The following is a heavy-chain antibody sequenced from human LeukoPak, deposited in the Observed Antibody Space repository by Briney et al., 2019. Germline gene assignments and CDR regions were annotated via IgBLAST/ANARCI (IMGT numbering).Heavy chain of an antibody. CDR2: IKSKTDGGTT. J-gene: IGHJ4*02. V-gene: IGHV3-15*07. Sequence: GGSLRLSCAASGFTFSNAWMNWVRQAPGKGLEWVGRIKSKTDGGTTGYAAPVKGRFTISRDDSKNTLYLQMNSLKTEDTAVYYCSTTYYYDSSEGYWGQGTLVTVSS. CDR3: STTYYYDSSEGY. CDR1: GFTFSNAW. D-gene: IGHD3-22*01.